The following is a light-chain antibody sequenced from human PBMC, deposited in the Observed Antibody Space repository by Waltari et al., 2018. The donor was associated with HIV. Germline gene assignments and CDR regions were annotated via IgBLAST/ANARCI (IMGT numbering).Light chain of an antibody. CDR3: CSYAGSYRGV. J-gene: IGLJ2*01. CDR2: DVS. V-gene: IGLV2-11*01. Sequence: QSALTQPRSVSGSPGQSVTISCTGTSSDVGGYNYVSWYQQHPGNAPKLIIYDVSKRPSGVPDRFSGSKSGNTASLTISGLQAEDEADYYCCSYAGSYRGVFGGGTKLTVL. CDR1: SSDVGGYNY.